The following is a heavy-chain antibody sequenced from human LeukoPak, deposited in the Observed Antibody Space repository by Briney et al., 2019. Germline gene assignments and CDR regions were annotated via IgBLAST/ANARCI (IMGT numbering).Heavy chain of an antibody. CDR1: GFTFDDYT. J-gene: IGHJ4*02. Sequence: GGSLRLSCAASGFTFDDYTMHWVRQAPGKGLEWVSLISWDGGSTNYVDSVRGRFTISRDNNKNSLYLQMNSLRTEDSALYYFAKDIEYGGDFGPLFDSWGQGTLVTVSS. CDR3: AKDIEYGGDFGPLFDS. D-gene: IGHD2-21*01. CDR2: ISWDGGST. V-gene: IGHV3-43*01.